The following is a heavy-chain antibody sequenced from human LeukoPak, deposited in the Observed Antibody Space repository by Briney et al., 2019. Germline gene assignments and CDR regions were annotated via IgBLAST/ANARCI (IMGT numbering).Heavy chain of an antibody. CDR1: GFTFSDYY. Sequence: PGGSLRLSCAASGFTFSDYYMGWIRQAPGKGLEWVSYISDNGRNIYYSDSVKGRFTISRDNGENSLYLQMNRLRAEDTAVYYCARAGEDSRRHYQGFDFWGQGTLVTVSS. V-gene: IGHV3-11*04. CDR2: ISDNGRNI. J-gene: IGHJ4*02. D-gene: IGHD3-22*01. CDR3: ARAGEDSRRHYQGFDF.